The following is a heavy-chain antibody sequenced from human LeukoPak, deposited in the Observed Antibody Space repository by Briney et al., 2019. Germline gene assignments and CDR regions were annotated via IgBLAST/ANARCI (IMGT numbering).Heavy chain of an antibody. CDR1: GFTFSSSG. CDR3: AKDTPSPNSGFHHY. Sequence: PGRSLRLSCAASGFTFSSSGMHWVRQAPGKGLEWVSTVSQDGSNRYYGDSVKGRFFSSRDNSRNTVYLQMNSLRAEDTAVYFCAKDTPSPNSGFHHYWGQGTPVTVSS. CDR2: VSQDGSNR. J-gene: IGHJ4*02. V-gene: IGHV3-30*18. D-gene: IGHD1-26*01.